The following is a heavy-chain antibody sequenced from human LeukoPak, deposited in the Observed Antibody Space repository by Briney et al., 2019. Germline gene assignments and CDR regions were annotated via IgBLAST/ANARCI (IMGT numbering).Heavy chain of an antibody. CDR1: GYTFTGYY. J-gene: IGHJ5*02. Sequence: ASVKVSCKASGYTFTGYYMHWVRQAPGQRLEWMGWINPNSGGTIYAQKFQGRVTMTRDTSISTVYMELSRLRSDDTAVYYCARAPPITRGPFDPWGQGTLVTVSS. CDR2: INPNSGGT. D-gene: IGHD3-10*01. CDR3: ARAPPITRGPFDP. V-gene: IGHV1-2*02.